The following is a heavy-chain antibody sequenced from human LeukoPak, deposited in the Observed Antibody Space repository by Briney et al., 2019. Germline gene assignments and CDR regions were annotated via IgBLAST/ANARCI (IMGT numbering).Heavy chain of an antibody. CDR3: AGGSGWYKDAFDI. CDR2: INPNSGGT. CDR1: GYTFTGYY. V-gene: IGHV1-2*06. Sequence: ASVKVSCKASGYTFTGYYMHWVRQAPGQGLEWMGRINPNSGGTNYAQKFQGRVTVTRDTSISTAYMELSRLRSDDTAVYYCAGGSGWYKDAFDIWGQGTLVTVSS. J-gene: IGHJ4*02. D-gene: IGHD6-19*01.